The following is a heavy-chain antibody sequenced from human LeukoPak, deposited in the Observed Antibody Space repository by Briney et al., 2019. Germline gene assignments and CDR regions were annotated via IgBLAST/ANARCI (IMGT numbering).Heavy chain of an antibody. J-gene: IGHJ5*02. CDR2: ISGSGGST. V-gene: IGHV3-23*01. D-gene: IGHD3-10*01. CDR1: GFTFSSYA. Sequence: PGGSLRLSCAASGFTFSSYAMSWVRQAPGKGLEWVSAISGSGGSTYYADSVKGRFTISRDNSKNTLYLQMNSLRAEDTAVYYCAKDVVLLWFGELSRWFDPWGQGTLVTVSS. CDR3: AKDVVLLWFGELSRWFDP.